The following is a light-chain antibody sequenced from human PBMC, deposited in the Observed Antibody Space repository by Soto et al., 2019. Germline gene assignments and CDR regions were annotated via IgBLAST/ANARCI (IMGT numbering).Light chain of an antibody. CDR2: DAS. V-gene: IGKV3-11*01. J-gene: IGKJ1*01. Sequence: EIVLTQSPATLSLSPGERATLSCRASRSVSSYLAWYQQKPGQAPRLLIYDASNRATGIPARFSGSGSGTDFTLTISSLEPEDFVVYYCQQRSNWPRTFGQGTKVDIK. CDR3: QQRSNWPRT. CDR1: RSVSSY.